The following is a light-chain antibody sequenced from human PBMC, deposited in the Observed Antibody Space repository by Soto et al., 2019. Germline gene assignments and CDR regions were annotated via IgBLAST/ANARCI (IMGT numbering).Light chain of an antibody. J-gene: IGLJ7*01. CDR1: SSNIGSNT. CDR3: AAWDDTLHGAV. CDR2: SNH. V-gene: IGLV1-44*01. Sequence: QSVLTQPPSASGTPGQRVTISCSGSSSNIGSNTVNWYQQLPGTAPKLLIYSNHQRPSGVPDRFSGSKSGTSASLAISGLQSEDEADYYCAAWDDTLHGAVFGGGTQLTVL.